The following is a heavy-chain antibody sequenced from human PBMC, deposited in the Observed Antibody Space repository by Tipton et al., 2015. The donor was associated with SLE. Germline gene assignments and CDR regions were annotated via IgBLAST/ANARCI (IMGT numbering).Heavy chain of an antibody. Sequence: TLSLTCTVSGGSISSLHWSWIRQSPGKGLEWIGYIYYSGSTNYKPSLKSRITISVDTSKNRFSLKLSSVTAADTAVYYCARDPRGGDAFDIWGQGTMVTVSS. CDR1: GGSISSLH. CDR2: IYYSGST. J-gene: IGHJ3*02. V-gene: IGHV4-59*12. D-gene: IGHD3-10*01. CDR3: ARDPRGGDAFDI.